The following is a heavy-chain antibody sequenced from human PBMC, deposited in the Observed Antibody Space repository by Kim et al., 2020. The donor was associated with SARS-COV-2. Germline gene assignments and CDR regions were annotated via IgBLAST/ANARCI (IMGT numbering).Heavy chain of an antibody. CDR1: EDTFSSYY. Sequence: ASVKVSCKASEDTFSSYYMHWVRQAPGQGLEWMGVINPSGGSTTYAQRFQGRVTVTRDASTSTVYMELSSLRYEDTAVYYCARVPTAGYSNSWYGNYYYGMDVWGQGTTVTVSS. CDR3: ARVPTAGYSNSWYGNYYYGMDV. J-gene: IGHJ6*02. V-gene: IGHV1-46*01. D-gene: IGHD6-13*01. CDR2: INPSGGST.